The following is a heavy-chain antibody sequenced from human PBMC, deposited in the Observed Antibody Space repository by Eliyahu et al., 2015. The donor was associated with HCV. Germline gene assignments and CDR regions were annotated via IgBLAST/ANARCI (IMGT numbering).Heavy chain of an antibody. CDR1: GGSINSSSYY. D-gene: IGHD5-18*01. J-gene: IGHJ4*02. CDR2: IHYTGXT. V-gene: IGHV4-39*01. CDR3: ARRGYNYGLLFDF. Sequence: QPQLQESGPGLVKPSETLSLTCSXFGGSINSSSYYWVWIRQPPGKGLEWIGSIHYTGXTYYNXSXKSRVTISVDASKNQFSXNLNSVTAADTAVYYCARRGYNYGLLFDFWGQGTLVTVSS.